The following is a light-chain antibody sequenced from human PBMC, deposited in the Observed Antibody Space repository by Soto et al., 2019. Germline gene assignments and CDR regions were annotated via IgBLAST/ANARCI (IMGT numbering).Light chain of an antibody. J-gene: IGKJ5*01. CDR3: QQYKSWPPIT. CDR2: YIS. CDR1: QSAGNF. V-gene: IGKV3D-15*01. Sequence: EIVMTQSPATPSVSPGETASLSCRASQSAGNFLAWYQQKPGQAPRLLIYYISTKATGIPARFSGSGSGTEFTLTISGLQSEDSAVYYCQQYKSWPPITFGQGTRLEIK.